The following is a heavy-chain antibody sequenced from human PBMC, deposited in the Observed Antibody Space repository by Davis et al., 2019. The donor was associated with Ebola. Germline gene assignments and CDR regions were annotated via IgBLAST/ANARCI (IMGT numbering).Heavy chain of an antibody. Sequence: AASVKVSCKASGYTFNSHGISWVRQAPGQGLEWMAWISAYNGHTNYAQKLQGRVTMTTDTSTSTAYMELSSLRSEDTAVYYCARVNYFDYWGQGTLVTVSS. CDR3: ARVNYFDY. CDR2: ISAYNGHT. V-gene: IGHV1-18*01. CDR1: GYTFNSHG. J-gene: IGHJ4*02.